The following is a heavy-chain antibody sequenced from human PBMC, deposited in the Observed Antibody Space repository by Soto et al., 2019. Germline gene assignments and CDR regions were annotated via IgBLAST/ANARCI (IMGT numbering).Heavy chain of an antibody. CDR2: IKQDGSER. CDR3: TRDRVTAAGYFDC. J-gene: IGHJ4*02. CDR1: GFTFSTYW. D-gene: IGHD6-13*01. Sequence: GGSLRLSCAASGFTFSTYWMTWVRQAPGKGLEWVANIKQDGSERYYVDSVKGRFTISRDNVKNSLYLQMNSLRAEDTAVYYCTRDRVTAAGYFDCWGQGTLVTVSS. V-gene: IGHV3-7*01.